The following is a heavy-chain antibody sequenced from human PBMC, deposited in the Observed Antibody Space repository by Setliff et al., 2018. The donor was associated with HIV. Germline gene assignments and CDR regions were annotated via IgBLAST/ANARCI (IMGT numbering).Heavy chain of an antibody. CDR1: GFLMTAYG. Sequence: GASVKVSCKISGFLMTAYGINWVRQAPGQGPEWMGWFTSYNNKADFAPKFQGRVTLTTDTFTSTAYMELRSLRSDDTAVYYCARGGDPPYYFLGVDVWGQGTSVTVSS. V-gene: IGHV1-18*01. J-gene: IGHJ6*02. CDR3: ARGGDPPYYFLGVDV. D-gene: IGHD2-21*02. CDR2: FTSYNNKA.